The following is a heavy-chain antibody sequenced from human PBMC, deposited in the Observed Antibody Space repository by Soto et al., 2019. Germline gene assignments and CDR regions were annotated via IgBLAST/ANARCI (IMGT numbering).Heavy chain of an antibody. V-gene: IGHV4-30-4*01. J-gene: IGHJ6*02. D-gene: IGHD4-17*01. CDR3: ARDYGDSTGGMDV. Sequence: SETLSLTCTVSGDSISSGNKYWSWIRQPPGKGLEWIGYIFSSGTTYYNPSLKSRVTISVDTSKNQFSLKLSSVTAADTAVYYCARDYGDSTGGMDVWGQGTTVTVS. CDR2: IFSSGTT. CDR1: GDSISSGNKY.